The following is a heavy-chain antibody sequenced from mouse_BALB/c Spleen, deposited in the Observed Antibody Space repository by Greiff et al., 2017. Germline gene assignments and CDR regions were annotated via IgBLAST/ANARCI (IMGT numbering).Heavy chain of an antibody. V-gene: IGHV3-6*02. CDR1: GYSFTSGDY. Sequence: EVQLVESGPGLVKPSQSLSLTCSASGYSFTSGDYWNWIRQLPGNKLEWMGYISYDGSNNYNPSLKNRISITRDTSKNQFFLKLNSVTTEDTATYYCARRGDGYYFDVWGAGTTVTVSS. J-gene: IGHJ1*01. D-gene: IGHD2-3*01. CDR2: ISYDGSN. CDR3: ARRGDGYYFDV.